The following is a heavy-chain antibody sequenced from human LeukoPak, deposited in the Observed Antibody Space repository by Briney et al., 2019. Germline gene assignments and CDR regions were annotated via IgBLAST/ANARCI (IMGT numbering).Heavy chain of an antibody. CDR2: ISAYNGNT. CDR3: ARQWELLYYFDY. D-gene: IGHD1-26*01. CDR1: GHTFTSYG. V-gene: IGHV1-18*01. Sequence: ASVKVSCKASGHTFTSYGISWVRQAPGQGLEWMGWISAYNGNTNYAQKLQGRVTMTTDTSTSTAYMELRSLRSDDTAVYYCARQWELLYYFDYWGQGTLVTVSS. J-gene: IGHJ4*02.